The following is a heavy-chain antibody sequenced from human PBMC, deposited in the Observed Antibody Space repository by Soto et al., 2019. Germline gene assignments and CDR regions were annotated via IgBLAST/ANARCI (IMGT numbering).Heavy chain of an antibody. CDR1: GFTFSNAW. D-gene: IGHD3-3*01. Sequence: EVQLVESGGGLVKPGGSLRLSCAASGFTFSNAWRNWVRQAPGKGLEWVGRIKSKTDGGTTDYAAPVKGRFTISRDDSKNTLYLQMNSLKTEDTAVYYCTTAYYDFWSGYRPYYFDYWGQGTLVTVSS. V-gene: IGHV3-15*07. CDR2: IKSKTDGGTT. CDR3: TTAYYDFWSGYRPYYFDY. J-gene: IGHJ4*02.